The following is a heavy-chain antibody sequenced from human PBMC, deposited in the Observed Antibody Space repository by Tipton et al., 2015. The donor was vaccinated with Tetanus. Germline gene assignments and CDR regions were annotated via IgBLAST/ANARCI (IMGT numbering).Heavy chain of an antibody. CDR1: GGSISSYY. CDR3: ARDRISNYRDAFEI. Sequence: TLSLTCTVSGGSISSYYWSWIRQPPGKGLEWIGYIYYSGSTNYNPSLKSRVTISVDTSKNHFSLKLSSVTAADTAVYYRARDRISNYRDAFEIWGQGTMVTVSS. J-gene: IGHJ3*02. CDR2: IYYSGST. D-gene: IGHD3-3*02. V-gene: IGHV4-59*12.